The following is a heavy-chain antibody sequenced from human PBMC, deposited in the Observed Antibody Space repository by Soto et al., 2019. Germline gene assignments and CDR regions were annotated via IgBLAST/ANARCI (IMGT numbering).Heavy chain of an antibody. D-gene: IGHD4-17*01. J-gene: IGHJ2*01. CDR2: IYHSGST. CDR1: SGSISSSNW. Sequence: QVQLQESGPGLVKPSGTLSLTCAVSSGSISSSNWWSWVRQPPGKGLEWIGEIYHSGSTNYNPSLKSRVTISVDKSKNQFSLKLSSVTAADTAVYYCARDPTTVTTSLIGDEREGPGSENTRHWYFDLWGRGTLVTVSS. CDR3: ARDPTTVTTSLIGDEREGPGSENTRHWYFDL. V-gene: IGHV4-4*02.